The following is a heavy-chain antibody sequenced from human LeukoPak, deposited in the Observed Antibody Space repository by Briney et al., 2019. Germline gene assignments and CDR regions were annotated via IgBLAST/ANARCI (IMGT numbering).Heavy chain of an antibody. V-gene: IGHV4-39*01. CDR2: IYYSGST. D-gene: IGHD4-17*01. J-gene: IGHJ4*02. Sequence: PSETLSLTCTVSGGSISSSSYYWGWIRQPPGKGLEWIGSIYYSGSTYYNPSLKSRVTISVDTSKNQFSLKLSSVTAADTAVYYCARMTAYGNYFDYWGQGTLVTVSS. CDR3: ARMTAYGNYFDY. CDR1: GGSISSSSYY.